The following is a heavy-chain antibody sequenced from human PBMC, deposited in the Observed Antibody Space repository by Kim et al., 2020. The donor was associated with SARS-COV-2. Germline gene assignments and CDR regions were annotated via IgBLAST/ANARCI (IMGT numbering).Heavy chain of an antibody. Sequence: GGSLRLSCTASGFTFGDYAMSWVRQAPGKGLEWVGFIRSKAYGGTTEYAASVKGRFTISRDDSKSIAYLQMNSLKTEDTAVYYCTRDLPYGDYFYYYYGMDVWGQGTTVTVSS. J-gene: IGHJ6*02. CDR3: TRDLPYGDYFYYYYGMDV. D-gene: IGHD4-17*01. V-gene: IGHV3-49*04. CDR1: GFTFGDYA. CDR2: IRSKAYGGTT.